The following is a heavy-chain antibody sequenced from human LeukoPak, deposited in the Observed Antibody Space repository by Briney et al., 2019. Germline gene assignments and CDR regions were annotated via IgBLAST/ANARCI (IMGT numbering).Heavy chain of an antibody. J-gene: IGHJ6*03. CDR3: ARDGGLSSYYYYMDV. V-gene: IGHV4-59*01. Sequence: NPSETLSLTCTVSGGSISSYYWSWIRQPPGKGLEWIGYIYYSGSTNYNPSLKSRVTISVDTSKNQFSLKLSSVTAADTAVYYCARDGGLSSYYYYMDVWGKGTTVTISS. CDR1: GGSISSYY. D-gene: IGHD3-16*02. CDR2: IYYSGST.